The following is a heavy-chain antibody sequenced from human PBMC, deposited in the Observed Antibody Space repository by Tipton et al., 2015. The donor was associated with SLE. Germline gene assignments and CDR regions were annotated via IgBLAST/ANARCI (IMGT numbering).Heavy chain of an antibody. Sequence: TLSLTYAVYGGSFSGHYWTWIRQPPGKGLEWIGDIIQSGRTNYNPSLMSRVTMSMDTSRNQFSLKLTSVTAADTALYFCASPATYGSGSFDPWGEGTLVTVSS. D-gene: IGHD3-10*01. V-gene: IGHV4-34*12. CDR2: IIQSGRT. CDR3: ASPATYGSGSFDP. J-gene: IGHJ5*02. CDR1: GGSFSGHY.